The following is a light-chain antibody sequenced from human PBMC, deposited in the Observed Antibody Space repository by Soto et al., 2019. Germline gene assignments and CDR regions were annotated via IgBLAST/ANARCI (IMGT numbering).Light chain of an antibody. J-gene: IGLJ1*01. CDR3: QAWDSGTGV. CDR2: QDT. CDR1: KLGDKY. V-gene: IGLV3-1*01. Sequence: SYELTQPPSVSVSPGQTASITCSGDKLGDKYASWYQQKPGQSPVLVIHQDTKRPSGIPERFSGSNSGNTASLTISETQAMHEADYYCQAWDSGTGVFGTGTKVTVL.